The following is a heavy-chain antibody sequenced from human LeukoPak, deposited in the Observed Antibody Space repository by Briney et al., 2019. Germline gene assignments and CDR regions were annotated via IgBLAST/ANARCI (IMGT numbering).Heavy chain of an antibody. J-gene: IGHJ4*02. CDR3: ARGGGDVGYFDY. CDR2: IYYSGST. V-gene: IGHV4-31*03. D-gene: IGHD4-17*01. CDR1: GGSISSGGYY. Sequence: SETLSLTCTVSGGSISSGGYYWIWIRQHPGKGLEWIGYIYYSGSTYYNPSLKSRVTISVDTSKNQFSLKLSSETAADTAVYYCARGGGDVGYFDYWGQGTLVTVSS.